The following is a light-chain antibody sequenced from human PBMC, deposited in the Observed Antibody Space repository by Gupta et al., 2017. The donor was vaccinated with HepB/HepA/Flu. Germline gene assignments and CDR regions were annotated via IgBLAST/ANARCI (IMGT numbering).Light chain of an antibody. CDR3: QQSYSLRT. Sequence: DIQMTQVPSSLSASVGDRVTITCRASQSIKYHLNWYQQKPGKVPKLLIYGVSSLQSGVPSRFSGSASGTDYILTISRLQPEDFATYYCQQSYSLRTFGQGTKVEMK. CDR1: QSIKYH. J-gene: IGKJ1*01. V-gene: IGKV1-39*01. CDR2: GVS.